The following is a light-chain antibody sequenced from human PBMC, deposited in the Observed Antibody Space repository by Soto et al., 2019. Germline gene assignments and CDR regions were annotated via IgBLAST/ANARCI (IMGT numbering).Light chain of an antibody. V-gene: IGLV2-23*01. J-gene: IGLJ2*01. CDR1: SSDIGTYNL. CDR3: CSYAGSDTWV. CDR2: EGS. Sequence: QSALTQPASVSGSPGQSITISCIGSSSDIGTYNLVSWYQHHPGKAPKLIIYEGSLRPSGISYRFSASKSGNPASLTISGLQAEDEADYPCCSYAGSDTWVFGGGTKVTVL.